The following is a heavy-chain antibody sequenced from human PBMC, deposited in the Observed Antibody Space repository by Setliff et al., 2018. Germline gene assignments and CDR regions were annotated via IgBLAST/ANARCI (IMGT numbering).Heavy chain of an antibody. Sequence: SETLSLTCSVSGGSISPYYWIWIRQSPGKGLEWIGYIFYSGSARYNPSLESRVTMSVDTSKNQISLELRSVTAADTAVYYCAREPTRTGGFYYLDVWGEGTTVTVSS. D-gene: IGHD2-2*01. CDR1: GGSISPYY. J-gene: IGHJ6*03. V-gene: IGHV4-59*12. CDR3: AREPTRTGGFYYLDV. CDR2: IFYSGSA.